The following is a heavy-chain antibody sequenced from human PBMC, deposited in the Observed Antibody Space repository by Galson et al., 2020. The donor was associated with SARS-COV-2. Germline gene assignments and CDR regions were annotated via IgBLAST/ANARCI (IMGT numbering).Heavy chain of an antibody. CDR2: IKSKTNGGTT. V-gene: IGHV3-15*07. D-gene: IGHD3-3*01. CDR1: GFTFSNAW. CDR3: TTNDFWSGYPSYYYYGLDV. Sequence: GESLKISCAASGFTFSNAWMNWVRQAPGKGLEWVGRIKSKTNGGTTDYAAPVKGRFTISRDDSKNTLYLQMNSLKTEDTAMYYCTTNDFWSGYPSYYYYGLDVWGQGTTVTVSS. J-gene: IGHJ6*02.